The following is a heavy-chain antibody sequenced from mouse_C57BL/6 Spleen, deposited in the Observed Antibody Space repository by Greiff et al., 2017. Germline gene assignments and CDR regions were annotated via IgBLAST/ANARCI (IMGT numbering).Heavy chain of an antibody. Sequence: EVQLQQSGPELVKPGASVKISCKASGYSFTGYYMNWVKQSPEKSLEWIGEINPSTGGTTYNQKFKAKATLTVDKSSSTAYMQLKSLTSEDSAVYYCARDHAMDYWGQGTSVTVSS. CDR3: ARDHAMDY. V-gene: IGHV1-42*01. CDR1: GYSFTGYY. CDR2: INPSTGGT. J-gene: IGHJ4*01.